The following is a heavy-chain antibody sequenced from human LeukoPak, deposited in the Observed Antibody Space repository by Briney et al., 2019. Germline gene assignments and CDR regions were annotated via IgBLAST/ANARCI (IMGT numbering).Heavy chain of an antibody. CDR2: ISGSGGST. Sequence: PGGSLRLSCAASGFTFSSYAMSWVRQAPGKGLEWVSVISGSGGSTYYADSVKGRFTISRDNSKSTLYLQMNSLRAEDTALYYCAKDVRYFDWFVFDYWGQGTLVTVSS. D-gene: IGHD3-9*01. CDR1: GFTFSSYA. V-gene: IGHV3-23*01. CDR3: AKDVRYFDWFVFDY. J-gene: IGHJ4*02.